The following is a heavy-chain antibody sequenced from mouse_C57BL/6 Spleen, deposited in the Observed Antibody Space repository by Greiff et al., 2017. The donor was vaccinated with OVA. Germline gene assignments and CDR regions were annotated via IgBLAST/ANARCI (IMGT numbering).Heavy chain of an antibody. CDR3: ASPIYDGYYVFAY. CDR1: GFNIKNTY. J-gene: IGHJ3*01. V-gene: IGHV14-3*01. Sequence: VQLQQSVAELVRPGASVKLSCTASGFNIKNTYMHWVKQRPEQGLEWIGRIDPANGNTKYAPKFQGKATITADTSSNTAYLQLSSLTSEDTAIYYCASPIYDGYYVFAYWGQGTLVTVSA. CDR2: IDPANGNT. D-gene: IGHD2-3*01.